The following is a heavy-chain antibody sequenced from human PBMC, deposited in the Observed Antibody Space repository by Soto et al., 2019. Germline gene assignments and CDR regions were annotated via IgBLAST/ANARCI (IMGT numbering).Heavy chain of an antibody. CDR2: ISGYNGNT. J-gene: IGHJ6*02. V-gene: IGHV1-18*04. D-gene: IGHD2-21*01. CDR3: ARDVFCGGAPACPDMDV. CDR1: GYTVSGYS. Sequence: ASVKVSCKASGYTVSGYSITCVRQAPGQVLEWMGRISGYNGNTNYARTLRDRLTLTTDTSTSTAYMELRSLTSDDTAVYYCARDVFCGGAPACPDMDVWGQGTTVTVSS.